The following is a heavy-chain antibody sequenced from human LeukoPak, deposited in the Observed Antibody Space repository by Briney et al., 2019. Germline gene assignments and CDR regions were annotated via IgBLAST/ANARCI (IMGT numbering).Heavy chain of an antibody. CDR1: GGSFRGYY. CDR2: INHSGST. CDR3: ARGCHYVFRSGYRGAPTRYDFDY. J-gene: IGHJ4*02. V-gene: IGHV4-34*01. D-gene: IGHD3-3*01. Sequence: SETLSLTSAVYGGSFRGYYWSWIRHPPRKGLEWIGEINHSGSTNYNPSLKSRVTISVDTSKNQFSLKLCSVTTADTAVSCCARGCHYVFRSGYRGAPTRYDFDYWGPGTLVTVSS.